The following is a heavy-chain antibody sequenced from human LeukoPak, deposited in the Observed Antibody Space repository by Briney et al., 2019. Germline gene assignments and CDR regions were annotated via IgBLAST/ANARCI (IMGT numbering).Heavy chain of an antibody. CDR2: IYYSGST. J-gene: IGHJ4*02. CDR1: GGSISSGDYY. D-gene: IGHD2-15*01. Sequence: SETLSLTCTVSGGSISSGDYYWSWIRQPPGKGLEWIGYIYYSGSTYNNPSLKSRVTISVDTSKNQFSLKLSSVTAADTVVYYCARVLCSGGSCYFDYWGQGTLVTVSS. V-gene: IGHV4-30-4*08. CDR3: ARVLCSGGSCYFDY.